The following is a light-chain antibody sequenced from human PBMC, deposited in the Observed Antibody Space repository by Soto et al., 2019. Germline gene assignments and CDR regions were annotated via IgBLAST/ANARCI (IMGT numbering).Light chain of an antibody. CDR1: SSDVGGYNF. CDR3: TSYAGNNNFD. V-gene: IGLV2-8*01. J-gene: IGLJ1*01. Sequence: ALTQPPSASGSPGQSVTISCTGTSSDVGGYNFVSWYQQHPGKAPKLMIYEVSKRPSGVPDRFSGSKSGNTASLTVSGLQVEDEADYYCTSYAGNNNFDFGTGTKLTVL. CDR2: EVS.